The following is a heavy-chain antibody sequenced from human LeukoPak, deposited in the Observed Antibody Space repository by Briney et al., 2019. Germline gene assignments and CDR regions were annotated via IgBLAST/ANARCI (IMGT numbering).Heavy chain of an antibody. J-gene: IGHJ4*02. V-gene: IGHV3-30-3*01. CDR1: GFTFSGYA. D-gene: IGHD4-17*01. CDR3: ARETGSAVGSTDFDY. Sequence: PGGSLRLSCAASGFTFSGYAMHWVRQAPGKGLEWVSVMSYDGSNNYYADSVKGRFTISRDNSKNTLYLQMNSLRAEDTAVYYCARETGSAVGSTDFDYWGQGTLVTVSS. CDR2: MSYDGSNN.